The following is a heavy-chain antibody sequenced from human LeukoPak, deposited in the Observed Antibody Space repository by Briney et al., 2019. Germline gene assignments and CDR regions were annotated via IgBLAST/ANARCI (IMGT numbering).Heavy chain of an antibody. J-gene: IGHJ4*02. V-gene: IGHV4-39*01. CDR1: GGSISSSSYY. CDR3: ASQERYCSSTSCFYYFDY. D-gene: IGHD2-2*01. CDR2: IYYSGST. Sequence: PSETLSLTCTVSGGSISSSSYYWGWIRQPPGKGLEWIGSIYYSGSTYYNPSLKSRVTISVDTSKNQFSLKLSSVTAADTAVYYCASQERYCSSTSCFYYFDYWGQGTLVTVSS.